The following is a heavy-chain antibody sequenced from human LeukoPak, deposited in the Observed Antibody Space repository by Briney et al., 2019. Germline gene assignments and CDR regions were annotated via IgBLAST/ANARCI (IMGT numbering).Heavy chain of an antibody. CDR3: ARERLWFGEFKGEPPRYYFDY. D-gene: IGHD3-10*01. CDR2: ISYDGSNK. Sequence: PGGSLRLSCAASGFTVSNTYMSWVRRAPGKGLEWVAVISYDGSNKYYADSVKGRFTISRDNSKNTLYLQMNSLRAEDTAVYYCARERLWFGEFKGEPPRYYFDYWGQGTLVTVSS. V-gene: IGHV3-30-3*01. J-gene: IGHJ4*02. CDR1: GFTVSNTY.